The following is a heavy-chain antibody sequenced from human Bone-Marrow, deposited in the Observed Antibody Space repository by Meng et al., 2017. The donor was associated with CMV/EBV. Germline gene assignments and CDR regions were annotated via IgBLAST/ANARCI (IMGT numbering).Heavy chain of an antibody. D-gene: IGHD3-22*01. CDR2: INPNSGGT. CDR3: ARGGGSSGFPEH. V-gene: IGHV1-2*02. J-gene: IGHJ4*02. Sequence: ASVKVSCKSSEYTLTDYYVHWVRQAPGQGLEWVGWINPNSGGTNYAQKFQGRVTVTRDTSIRTVYMELSSLRSDDTAVFYCARGGGSSGFPEHWGQGPQVTIYS. CDR1: EYTLTDYY.